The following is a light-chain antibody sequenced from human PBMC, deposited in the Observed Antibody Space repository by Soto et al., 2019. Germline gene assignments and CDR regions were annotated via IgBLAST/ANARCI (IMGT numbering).Light chain of an antibody. J-gene: IGLJ3*02. CDR2: DVS. V-gene: IGLV2-14*03. Sequence: QSAPTQPSSVSESRGQSITNSCTGTSRDIGDYNYVSWYQQSPGQAPRLMIYDVSSRASGVSSRFSGSKSGNTASLTISGLQPDDEADYYCSSYAVAVVLFGGGTKLTVL. CDR1: SRDIGDYNY. CDR3: SSYAVAVVL.